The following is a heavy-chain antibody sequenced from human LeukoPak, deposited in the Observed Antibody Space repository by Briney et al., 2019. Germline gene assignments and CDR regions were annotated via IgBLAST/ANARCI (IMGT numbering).Heavy chain of an antibody. CDR1: GYTFTDYF. CDR2: INPKSGGT. J-gene: IGHJ3*02. Sequence: ASVKVSCKASGYTFTDYFMNWVRQAPGQGLEWMGWINPKSGGTVYAQKFQGRVTMTRDTSSSTAYMELSRLRFDDTVVYYCARGPRITIFGVVMANDAVDIWGQGTMVTVSS. CDR3: ARGPRITIFGVVMANDAVDI. V-gene: IGHV1-2*02. D-gene: IGHD3-3*01.